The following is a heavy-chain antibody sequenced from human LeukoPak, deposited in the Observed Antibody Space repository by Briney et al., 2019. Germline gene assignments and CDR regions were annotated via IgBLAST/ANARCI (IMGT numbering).Heavy chain of an antibody. CDR2: IYHSGST. D-gene: IGHD5-18*01. V-gene: IGHV4-4*02. J-gene: IGHJ4*02. CDR1: GGSISSSNW. Sequence: SGTLSLTCAVSGGSISSSNWWSWVRQPPGKGLEWIGEIYHSGSTNYNPSLKSRVTISVDKSKNQFSLKLNSVTPEDTAVYYCARGGYHAYYLDYWGQGSLVTVPS. CDR3: ARGGYHAYYLDY.